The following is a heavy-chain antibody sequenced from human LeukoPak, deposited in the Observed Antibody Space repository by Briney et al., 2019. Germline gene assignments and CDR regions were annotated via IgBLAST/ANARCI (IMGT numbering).Heavy chain of an antibody. CDR2: ISGSGLST. CDR1: GFIFSSYA. Sequence: GESLKISCAASGFIFSSYAMSWVRQVPGKGLVWVSAISGSGLSTYSADSVKGRFTISRDNSKNTLYLQMNSLRAEDTAVYYCAKHKGTLLGATDYWGQGTLVTVSS. J-gene: IGHJ4*02. CDR3: AKHKGTLLGATDY. V-gene: IGHV3-23*01. D-gene: IGHD1-26*01.